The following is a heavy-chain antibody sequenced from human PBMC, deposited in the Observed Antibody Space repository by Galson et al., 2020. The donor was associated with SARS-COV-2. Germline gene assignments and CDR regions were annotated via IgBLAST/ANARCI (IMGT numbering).Heavy chain of an antibody. Sequence: GGSLRLSCAASGFTFSRYAMAWVRQAPGKGLEWVSGISGGGGSTYYADSVKGRFTISRDMSQNTVYLQMSSLRAEDTAVYYCAKDRGNDYGDQLDFWGQGTQVTVSS. CDR3: AKDRGNDYGDQLDF. J-gene: IGHJ4*02. D-gene: IGHD4-17*01. V-gene: IGHV3-23*01. CDR1: GFTFSRYA. CDR2: ISGGGGST.